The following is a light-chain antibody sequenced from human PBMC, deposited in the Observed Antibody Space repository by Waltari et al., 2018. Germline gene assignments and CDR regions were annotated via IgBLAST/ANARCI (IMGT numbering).Light chain of an antibody. V-gene: IGLV2-14*03. CDR2: DVS. CDR3: CSYSISNIV. CDR1: GSDVGDYNY. J-gene: IGLJ1*01. Sequence: QSALTQPASVSGSPGQSITISCTATGSDVGDYNYVSWYQQHKGAAPKLIIYDVSNRPSGGPHRFSGSKSGNTASLTISGLQTEDEADYYCCSYSISNIVFGSGTKVTVL.